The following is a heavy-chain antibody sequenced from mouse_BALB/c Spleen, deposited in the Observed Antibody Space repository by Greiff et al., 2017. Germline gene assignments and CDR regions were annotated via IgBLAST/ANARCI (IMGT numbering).Heavy chain of an antibody. CDR2: ILPGSGST. Sequence: VQLQQSGAELMKPGASVKISCKATGYTFSSYWIEWVKQRPGHGLEWIGEILPGSGSTNYNEKFKGKATFTADTSSNTAYMQLSSLTSEDSAVYYCARHYGSSYWYFDVWGAGTTVTVSS. V-gene: IGHV1-9*01. CDR3: ARHYGSSYWYFDV. CDR1: GYTFSSYW. J-gene: IGHJ1*01. D-gene: IGHD1-1*01.